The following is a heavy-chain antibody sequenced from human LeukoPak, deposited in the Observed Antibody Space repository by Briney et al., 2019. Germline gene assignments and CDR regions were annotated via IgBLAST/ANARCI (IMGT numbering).Heavy chain of an antibody. Sequence: ASVKVSCKASGYTFTVYYMHWVRQAPGQGLEWMVWINPNSGGTNYAQKFQGRVTMNRDTSISTAYMELSRLRSDDTAVYYCASYSGSYSSDFDYWGQGTLVTVSS. CDR3: ASYSGSYSSDFDY. CDR2: INPNSGGT. CDR1: GYTFTVYY. J-gene: IGHJ4*02. V-gene: IGHV1-2*02. D-gene: IGHD1-26*01.